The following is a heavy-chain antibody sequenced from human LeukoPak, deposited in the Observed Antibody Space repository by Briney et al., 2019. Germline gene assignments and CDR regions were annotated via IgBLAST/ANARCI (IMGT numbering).Heavy chain of an antibody. V-gene: IGHV3-30*18. J-gene: IGHJ4*02. D-gene: IGHD1-26*01. CDR1: GFTFSSYG. Sequence: GGSLRLSCAASGFTFSSYGMHWVRQAPGKGLEWVAVISYDGSNKYYADSVKGRFTISRDDSRNTLYLQMNSLRGDDTAVYYCAKDVGKWESLHFFDYWGQGTLVTVSS. CDR3: AKDVGKWESLHFFDY. CDR2: ISYDGSNK.